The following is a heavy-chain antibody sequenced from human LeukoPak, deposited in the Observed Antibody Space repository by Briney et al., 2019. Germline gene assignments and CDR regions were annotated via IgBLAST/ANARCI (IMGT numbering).Heavy chain of an antibody. Sequence: GGSLRLSCAASGFTFSSYAMSWVRQAPGKGLEWVSAISGSGGSTYYADSVKGRITISRDNSKNTLYLQMNSLRAEDTAVYYCANQFDDGPGSSRGFDYWGQGTLVTVSS. V-gene: IGHV3-23*01. J-gene: IGHJ4*02. CDR1: GFTFSSYA. CDR3: ANQFDDGPGSSRGFDY. D-gene: IGHD5-24*01. CDR2: ISGSGGST.